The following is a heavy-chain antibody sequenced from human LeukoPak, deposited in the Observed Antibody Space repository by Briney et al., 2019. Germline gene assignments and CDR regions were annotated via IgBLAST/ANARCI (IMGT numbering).Heavy chain of an antibody. Sequence: GASVKVSCKASGYTFTSYYMHWVRQAPGQGLEWMGIINPSGGSTSYAQKFQGRVTMTRDMSTSTVYMELSSLRSEDTAVYYCARDFSLDYYFDYWGQGTLVTVSS. V-gene: IGHV1-46*01. J-gene: IGHJ4*02. D-gene: IGHD3/OR15-3a*01. CDR1: GYTFTSYY. CDR2: INPSGGST. CDR3: ARDFSLDYYFDY.